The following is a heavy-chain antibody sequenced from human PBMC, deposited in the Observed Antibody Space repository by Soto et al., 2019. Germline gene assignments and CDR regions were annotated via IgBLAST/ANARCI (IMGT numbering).Heavy chain of an antibody. D-gene: IGHD6-19*01. V-gene: IGHV4-39*01. Sequence: QLQLQESGPGLVKPSETLSLTCTVSGGSISSSSYYWGWIRQPPGKGLEWIGSIYYSGSTYYNPSLKSRVTISVDTSKNQFSLKLSSVTAADTAVYYCARAISSGWYDPPYYFDYWGQGTLVTVSS. J-gene: IGHJ4*02. CDR1: GGSISSSSYY. CDR3: ARAISSGWYDPPYYFDY. CDR2: IYYSGST.